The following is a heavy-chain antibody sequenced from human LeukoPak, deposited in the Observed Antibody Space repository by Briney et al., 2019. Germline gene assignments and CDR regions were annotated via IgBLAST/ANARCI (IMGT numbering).Heavy chain of an antibody. Sequence: ASVKVSCKASGYTFSDYYMHWVRQAPGQGLEWMGWINPNSGDINYAQKFQGRVTMTRGTPINTAYMELSRLRSDDTAVDYCARDGNFDIWGQGTMVTVSS. CDR1: GYTFSDYY. J-gene: IGHJ3*02. V-gene: IGHV1-2*02. CDR2: INPNSGDI. CDR3: ARDGNFDI. D-gene: IGHD1-1*01.